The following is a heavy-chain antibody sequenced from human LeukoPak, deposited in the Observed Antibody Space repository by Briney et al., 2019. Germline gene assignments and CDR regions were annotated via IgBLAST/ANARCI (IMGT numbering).Heavy chain of an antibody. CDR2: IKQDGSEK. V-gene: IGHV3-7*01. D-gene: IGHD6-13*01. J-gene: IGHJ6*03. CDR1: GFTFSSYW. Sequence: WGSLRLSCAASGFTFSSYWMSWVRQVPGKGLEWVANIKQDGSEKYYVDSVKGRFTISRDNAKNSLYLQMNSLRAEDTAVYYCARDQQQLVLYYYYYYMDVWGKGTTVTVSS. CDR3: ARDQQQLVLYYYYYYMDV.